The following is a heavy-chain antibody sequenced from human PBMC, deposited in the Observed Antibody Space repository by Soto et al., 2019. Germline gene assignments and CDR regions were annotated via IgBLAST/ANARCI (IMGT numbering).Heavy chain of an antibody. V-gene: IGHV4-30-4*01. Sequence: QVQLQESGPGLVKPSQTLSLTCTVSGGSISSGDYYWSWIRQPPGKGLEWIGYIYYSGSTYYNPSPKSRVTISVDTSKNQFSLKLSSVTAADTAVYYCARGPYYYDSSGRWGAFDIWGQGTMVTVSS. CDR3: ARGPYYYDSSGRWGAFDI. CDR1: GGSISSGDYY. J-gene: IGHJ3*02. CDR2: IYYSGST. D-gene: IGHD3-22*01.